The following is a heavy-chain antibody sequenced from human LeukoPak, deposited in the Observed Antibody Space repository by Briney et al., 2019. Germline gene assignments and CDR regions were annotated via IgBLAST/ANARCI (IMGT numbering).Heavy chain of an antibody. CDR3: ATLGCSSTSCYVEWFDP. CDR2: IYYSGST. Sequence: SETLSLTCTVSGGSVSSGSYYWSWIRQPPGTGLEWIGYIYYSGSTNYNPSLKSRVTISVDTSKNQFSLKLSSVTAADTAVYYCATLGCSSTSCYVEWFDPWGQGTLVTVSS. CDR1: GGSVSSGSYY. D-gene: IGHD2-2*01. V-gene: IGHV4-61*01. J-gene: IGHJ5*02.